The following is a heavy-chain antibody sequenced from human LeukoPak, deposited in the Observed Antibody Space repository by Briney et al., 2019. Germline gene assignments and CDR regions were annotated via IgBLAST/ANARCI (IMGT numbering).Heavy chain of an antibody. CDR1: GHAVTEFS. Sequence: ASVKLSCKVSGHAVTEFSIHWVRQAPGKGLEWLGGFDHEDGKTVYPQSFQGTLTMTEDTSTDTANMELDRLTSDDTAVYFCASPTGAYDSWGQGALVIVSS. CDR2: FDHEDGKT. D-gene: IGHD7-27*01. J-gene: IGHJ5*01. CDR3: ASPTGAYDS. V-gene: IGHV1-24*01.